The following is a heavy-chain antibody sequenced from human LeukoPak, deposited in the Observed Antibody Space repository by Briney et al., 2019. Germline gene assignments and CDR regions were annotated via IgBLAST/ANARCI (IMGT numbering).Heavy chain of an antibody. CDR1: GDSISSSSYY. V-gene: IGHV4-39*01. CDR3: ARLQYYYDSNGYYSLYYFDY. Sequence: SETLSLACTVSGDSISSSSYYWGWIRQPPGKGLEWIGNIYYSGSTYYNPSLRSRLTISLDTSKNQFSLTLSSVTAADTAVYYCARLQYYYDSNGYYSLYYFDYWGQGTVVTVSS. D-gene: IGHD3-22*01. J-gene: IGHJ4*02. CDR2: IYYSGST.